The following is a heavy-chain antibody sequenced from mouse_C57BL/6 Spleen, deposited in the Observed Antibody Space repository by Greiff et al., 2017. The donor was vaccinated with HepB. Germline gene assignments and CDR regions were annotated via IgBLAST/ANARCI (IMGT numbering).Heavy chain of an antibody. Sequence: EVMLVESGGGLVKPGGSLKLSCAASGFTFSSYAMSWVRQTPEKRLEWVATISDGGSYTYYPDNVKGRFTISRDNAKNNLYLQMSHLKSEDTAMYYCARPYSSDYAMDYWGQGTSDTVSS. CDR1: GFTFSSYA. D-gene: IGHD3-1*01. V-gene: IGHV5-4*03. J-gene: IGHJ4*01. CDR2: ISDGGSYT. CDR3: ARPYSSDYAMDY.